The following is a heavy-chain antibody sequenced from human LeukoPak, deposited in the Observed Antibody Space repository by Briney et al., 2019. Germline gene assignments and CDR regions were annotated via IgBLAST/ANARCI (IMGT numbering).Heavy chain of an antibody. Sequence: SETLSLTCTLSGGSISSYYWSWIRQPPGKGLEWIGYIYDSGSTKYNPSLKSRVTISLDTSKNQFSLKLSSVTAADTAVYYCARDRAYCGGDCYSDFDYWGQGTLVTVSS. D-gene: IGHD2-21*02. CDR2: IYDSGST. CDR1: GGSISSYY. V-gene: IGHV4-59*01. CDR3: ARDRAYCGGDCYSDFDY. J-gene: IGHJ4*02.